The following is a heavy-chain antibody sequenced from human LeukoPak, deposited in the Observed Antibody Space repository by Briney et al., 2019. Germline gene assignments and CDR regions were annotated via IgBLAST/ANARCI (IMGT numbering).Heavy chain of an antibody. CDR2: IYSGGST. CDR3: ARSGSGWMNDFDY. V-gene: IGHV3-53*01. J-gene: IGHJ4*02. CDR1: GFTLSSNY. Sequence: PGGSLRLSCAASGFTLSSNYMSWVRQAPGKGLEWVSVIYSGGSTYYADSVKGRFTISRDNSKNTLYLQMNSLRAEDTAVYYCARSGSGWMNDFDYWGQGTLVTVSS. D-gene: IGHD6-19*01.